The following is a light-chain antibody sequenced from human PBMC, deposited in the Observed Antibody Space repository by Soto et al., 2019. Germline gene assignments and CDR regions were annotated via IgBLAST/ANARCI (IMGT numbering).Light chain of an antibody. Sequence: DIQMTQSPSSLSASVGDIVTITCRASQSISSYLNWHQQKPGKAPKLLIYAASSLQSGVPSRFSGSGSGTAFTLTISSLQPEDFATYYCQKSYSTPPDFGQGTRLEIK. V-gene: IGKV1-39*01. CDR1: QSISSY. CDR2: AAS. J-gene: IGKJ5*01. CDR3: QKSYSTPPD.